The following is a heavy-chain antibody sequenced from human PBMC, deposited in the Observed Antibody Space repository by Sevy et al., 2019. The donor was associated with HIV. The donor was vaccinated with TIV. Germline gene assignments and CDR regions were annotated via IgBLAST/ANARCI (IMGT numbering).Heavy chain of an antibody. CDR3: AKGDIVVVGAALFDY. Sequence: GGSLRLSCAASGFTFSNYAMSWVRQAPGKGLEWVSGISGSGGSTYYTDSVKGRFTISRDNSKNTLHLQMNSLRAEDTAVYYCAKGDIVVVGAALFDYWGQGTLVTVSS. D-gene: IGHD2-15*01. J-gene: IGHJ4*02. CDR1: GFTFSNYA. V-gene: IGHV3-23*01. CDR2: ISGSGGST.